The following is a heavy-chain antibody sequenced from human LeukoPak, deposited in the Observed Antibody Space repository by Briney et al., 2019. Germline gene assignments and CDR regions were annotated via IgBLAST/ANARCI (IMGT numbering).Heavy chain of an antibody. Sequence: SQTLSLTCAISGDSVSSNSAAWSWVRQSPSRGLEWLGRIYYRSKWYNDYAVSVKSRITINPDTSKNQFSLQLNSVTPEDTAVYYCAREAVADDFDYWGQGTLVTVSS. V-gene: IGHV6-1*01. CDR3: AREAVADDFDY. D-gene: IGHD6-19*01. CDR2: IYYRSKWYN. CDR1: GDSVSSNSAA. J-gene: IGHJ4*02.